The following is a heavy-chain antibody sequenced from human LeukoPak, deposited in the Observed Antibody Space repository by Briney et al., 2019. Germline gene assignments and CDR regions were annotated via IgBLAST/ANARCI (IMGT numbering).Heavy chain of an antibody. J-gene: IGHJ5*02. D-gene: IGHD3-22*01. CDR1: GRSISSGSYD. Sequence: SETQSLTCTVYGRSISSGSYDWGWIRQPPGRGLEWIGSIYYSGSTYYTPSLKSRVPISGDTSKNQFHRKLSSVTAEDTAVYYCTTYYYVSSGYYLGWFDPWGQGTLVTVSS. CDR2: IYYSGST. CDR3: TTYYYVSSGYYLGWFDP. V-gene: IGHV4-39*03.